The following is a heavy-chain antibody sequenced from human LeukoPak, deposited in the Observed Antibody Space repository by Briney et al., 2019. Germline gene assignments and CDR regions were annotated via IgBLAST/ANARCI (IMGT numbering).Heavy chain of an antibody. CDR3: PKGCASTSCYTSEY. CDR2: ISGSGDST. D-gene: IGHD2-2*02. V-gene: IGHV3-23*01. CDR1: GFTFSSYA. Sequence: GGSLRLSCAASGFTFSSYAMSWVRQAPERGLEWVSTISGSGDSTYYADSVKGRFTISRDNSKNTLYLQMNSLRPEDTAVYYCPKGCASTSCYTSEYWGQGTLVTVSS. J-gene: IGHJ4*02.